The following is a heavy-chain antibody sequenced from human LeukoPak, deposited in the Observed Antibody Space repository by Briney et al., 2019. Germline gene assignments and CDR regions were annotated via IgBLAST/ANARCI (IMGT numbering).Heavy chain of an antibody. CDR1: GYSISSGYY. V-gene: IGHV4-38-2*02. J-gene: IGHJ6*03. Sequence: SETLSLTCTVSGYSISSGYYWGWIRQPPGRGLEWIASIYYRGSTHYNPSLASLKSRVTISVDTSKNQFSLKLRFVTAADTAVYYCARVRCSGGSCPYYYYYYYMDVWGKGTTVTVSS. CDR3: ARVRCSGGSCPYYYYYYYMDV. D-gene: IGHD2-15*01. CDR2: IYYRGST.